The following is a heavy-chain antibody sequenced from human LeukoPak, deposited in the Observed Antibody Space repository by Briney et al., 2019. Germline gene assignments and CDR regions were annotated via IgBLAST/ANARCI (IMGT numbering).Heavy chain of an antibody. CDR2: IDYSGST. D-gene: IGHD3-22*01. Sequence: PSETLSLTCTVSGGSISSYYWTWIRQPPGKGLEWIGYIDYSGSTNYNPSLKSRVTISVDTSKNKFSPKLDSVTAADTAVYYCARARHYDRSGYHRAFDYWGQGTLVTVSS. CDR1: GGSISSYY. J-gene: IGHJ4*02. V-gene: IGHV4-59*01. CDR3: ARARHYDRSGYHRAFDY.